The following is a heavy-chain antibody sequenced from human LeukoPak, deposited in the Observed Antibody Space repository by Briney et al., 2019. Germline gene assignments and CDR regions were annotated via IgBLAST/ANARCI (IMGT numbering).Heavy chain of an antibody. D-gene: IGHD4-23*01. V-gene: IGHV4-39*07. CDR3: ARDGDTVLTRGYYYYMDV. Sequence: SETLSLTCTVSGGSISSSSYYWGWLRQPPGKGLEWLGEINHSGSTNYNPSLKSRVTISVDTSKNQFSLKLSSVTAEDTALYYCARDGDTVLTRGYYYYMDVWGKGTTVTVSS. CDR1: GGSISSSSYY. J-gene: IGHJ6*03. CDR2: INHSGST.